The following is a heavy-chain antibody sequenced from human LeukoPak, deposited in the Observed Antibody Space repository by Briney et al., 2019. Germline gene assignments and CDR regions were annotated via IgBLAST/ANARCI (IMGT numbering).Heavy chain of an antibody. CDR2: INHSGST. J-gene: IGHJ2*01. CDR1: GGSFSGYY. Sequence: PSEALSLTCAVYGGSFSGYYWSWIRQPPGKGLEWIGEINHSGSTNYNPSLKSRVTISVDTSKNQFSLKLSSVTAADTAVYYCARHVNLGWYWYFDLWGRGTLVTVSS. CDR3: ARHVNLGWYWYFDL. D-gene: IGHD2-15*01. V-gene: IGHV4-34*01.